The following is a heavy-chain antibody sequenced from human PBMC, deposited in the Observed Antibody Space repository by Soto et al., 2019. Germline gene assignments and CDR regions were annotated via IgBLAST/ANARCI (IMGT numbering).Heavy chain of an antibody. CDR1: GFTFSSYD. J-gene: IGHJ4*02. CDR3: AKGHDFGVVILDY. D-gene: IGHD3-3*01. Sequence: LXLSFAASGFTFSSYDMHWVRQAPGKGLEWVAVISYDGSNKYYADSVKGRFTISRDNSKNTLYLQMNSLRAEDTAVYYCAKGHDFGVVILDYWGQGTLVTVYS. CDR2: ISYDGSNK. V-gene: IGHV3-30*18.